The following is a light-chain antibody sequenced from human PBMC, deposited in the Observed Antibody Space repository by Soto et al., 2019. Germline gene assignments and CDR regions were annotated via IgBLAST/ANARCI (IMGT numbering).Light chain of an antibody. V-gene: IGKV1-12*01. CDR2: GAS. Sequence: DLQMTQSPSSVSASLGDRVTITCRASQDIHTWLAWYQQNPGQAPKLLIYGASHLQSGVPSRFSGSGSGTDFTLTISSLQSEDVATYYCQQANSFPFTFGPGTKVDVK. CDR1: QDIHTW. J-gene: IGKJ3*01. CDR3: QQANSFPFT.